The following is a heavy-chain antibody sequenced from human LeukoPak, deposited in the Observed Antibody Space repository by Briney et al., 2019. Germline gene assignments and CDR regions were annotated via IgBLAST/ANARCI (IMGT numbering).Heavy chain of an antibody. V-gene: IGHV3-23*01. CDR1: GLTFSSYA. CDR2: ISGSGGST. D-gene: IGHD3-9*01. J-gene: IGHJ4*02. Sequence: GGSLRLSCAASGLTFSSYAMSWVRQAPGKGLEWVSAISGSGGSTYYADSVKGRFTISRDNSKNTLYLQMNSLRAEDTAVYYCAKGPARVLRYFDWLDFYFDYWGQGTLVTVSS. CDR3: AKGPARVLRYFDWLDFYFDY.